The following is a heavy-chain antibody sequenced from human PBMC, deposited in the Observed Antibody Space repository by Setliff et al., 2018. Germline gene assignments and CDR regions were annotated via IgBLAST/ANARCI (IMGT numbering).Heavy chain of an antibody. D-gene: IGHD6-13*01. CDR3: ARGGMAAAGRKGVFEY. CDR2: IHTGGGSA. Sequence: ASVKVSCKASGYSFTGYYMHWVRQAPGQGLEWMGIIHTGGGSASYAQKFRGRVTMTSDTSTRTVYMEVNSVRSDDTANYYCARGGMAAAGRKGVFEYWGQGTQVTVSS. J-gene: IGHJ4*02. CDR1: GYSFTGYY. V-gene: IGHV1-46*01.